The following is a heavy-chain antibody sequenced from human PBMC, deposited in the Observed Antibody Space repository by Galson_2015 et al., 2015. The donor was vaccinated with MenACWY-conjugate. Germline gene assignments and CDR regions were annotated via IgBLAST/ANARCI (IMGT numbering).Heavy chain of an antibody. J-gene: IGHJ4*02. CDR2: INRDGRST. CDR3: GRPQSTSHYCVDY. D-gene: IGHD2-2*01. V-gene: IGHV3-74*01. Sequence: SLRLSCADSGSTLTSDWMHWVRQAPGKGLEWVSRINRDGRSTSYADFVKGRFTVSRDSAKKTLYLEMTSLRVEDTAVYYCGRPQSTSHYCVDYWGRGTLVTVAS. CDR1: GSTLTSDW.